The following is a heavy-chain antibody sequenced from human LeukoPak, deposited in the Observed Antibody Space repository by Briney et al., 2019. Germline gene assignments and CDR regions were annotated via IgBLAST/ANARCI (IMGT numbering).Heavy chain of an antibody. D-gene: IGHD6-13*01. CDR1: GFTFSSYG. V-gene: IGHV3-33*01. Sequence: HPGGSLRLSCAASGFTFSSYGMHWVRQAPGKGLEWVAVIWYDGSNKYYADSVKGRFTISRDNSKNTLYLQMNSLRAEDTAVYYCARVGSSSWFNYYYGMDVWGQGTTVTVSS. J-gene: IGHJ6*02. CDR3: ARVGSSSWFNYYYGMDV. CDR2: IWYDGSNK.